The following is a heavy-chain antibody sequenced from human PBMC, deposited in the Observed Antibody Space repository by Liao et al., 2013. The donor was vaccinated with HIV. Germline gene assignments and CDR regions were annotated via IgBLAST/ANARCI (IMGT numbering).Heavy chain of an antibody. CDR2: IYTTGGT. V-gene: IGHV4-4*07. D-gene: IGHD6-13*01. Sequence: QVQLQESGPGLVKPSETLSLSCTVSNGSISTYYWGWIRQPAGKGLEWIGRIYTTGGTNYNPSLKSRITISVDTPKNQFSLKLNSVTAADTAVYYCASERAAAVAEYVQHWGQGTLVTVSS. J-gene: IGHJ1*01. CDR1: NGSISTYY. CDR3: ASERAAAVAEYVQH.